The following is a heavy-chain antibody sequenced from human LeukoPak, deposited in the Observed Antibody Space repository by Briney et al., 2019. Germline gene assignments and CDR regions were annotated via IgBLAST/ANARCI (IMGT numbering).Heavy chain of an antibody. J-gene: IGHJ6*03. Sequence: SETLSLTCTVSGGSISSGNYYWSWIRQPAGKGLEWIGRIYTTGSTNYNPSLKSRVTIPVDTSQNQFSLKLSSVTAADTAVYYCARGLIVATIPRGYYYYIAVWGKGTTVTISS. D-gene: IGHD5-12*01. CDR1: GGSISSGNYY. V-gene: IGHV4-61*02. CDR2: IYTTGST. CDR3: ARGLIVATIPRGYYYYIAV.